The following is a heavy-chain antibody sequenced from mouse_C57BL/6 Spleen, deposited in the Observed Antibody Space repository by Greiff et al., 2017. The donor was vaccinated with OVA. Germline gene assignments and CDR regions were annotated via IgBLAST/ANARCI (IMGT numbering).Heavy chain of an antibody. CDR3: ARHDYDWYFDV. D-gene: IGHD2-13*01. CDR2: ISGGGGNT. CDR1: GFTFSSYT. J-gene: IGHJ1*03. Sequence: EVKLMESGGGLVKPGGSLKLSCAASGFTFSSYTMSWVRQTPEKRLEWVATISGGGGNTYYPDSVKGRYTISRDNAKNTLYLQMSSLRSEDTALYYCARHDYDWYFDVWGTGTTVTVSS. V-gene: IGHV5-9*01.